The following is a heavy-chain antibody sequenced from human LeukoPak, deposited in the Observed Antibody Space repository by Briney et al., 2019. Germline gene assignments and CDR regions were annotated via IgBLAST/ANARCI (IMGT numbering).Heavy chain of an antibody. CDR3: ARAIGYCSGGSCYSYWFDP. D-gene: IGHD2-15*01. CDR2: IIPIFGTA. CDR1: GGTFSSYA. Sequence: ASVKVSCKASGGTFSSYAISWVRQAPGQGLEWMGGIIPIFGTANYAQKFQGRVTITADESTSTAYMELSSLRSEDTAVYYCARAIGYCSGGSCYSYWFDPRGQGTLVTVSS. V-gene: IGHV1-69*01. J-gene: IGHJ5*02.